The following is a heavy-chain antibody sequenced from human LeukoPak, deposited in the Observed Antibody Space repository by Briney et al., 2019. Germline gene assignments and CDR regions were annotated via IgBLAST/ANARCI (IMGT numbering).Heavy chain of an antibody. CDR2: INPTGGST. CDR1: GYTFPSYF. D-gene: IGHD6-6*01. Sequence: ASVTVSCKASGYTFPSYFMHWVRQAPGQGLEWMGIINPTGGSTTYAQKFQGRVAMTRDTSTSTVYMELSSLRSDDTAVYYCARTAARRFDYWGQGTLVTVSS. V-gene: IGHV1-46*01. J-gene: IGHJ4*02. CDR3: ARTAARRFDY.